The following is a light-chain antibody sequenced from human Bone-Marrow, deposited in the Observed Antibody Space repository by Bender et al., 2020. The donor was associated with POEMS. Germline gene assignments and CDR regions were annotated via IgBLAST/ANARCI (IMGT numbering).Light chain of an antibody. J-gene: IGLJ3*02. CDR2: EGS. V-gene: IGLV2-14*02. Sequence: QSALTQPASVSGSPGQSITISCTGTSSDVVTYNVVSWYQQHPGKAPNLILYEGSKRPSGVSKRFSGSKSGNTASLTISGLQADDEADYYCSSYANDTLKFGGGTKLTVL. CDR1: SSDVVTYNV. CDR3: SSYANDTLK.